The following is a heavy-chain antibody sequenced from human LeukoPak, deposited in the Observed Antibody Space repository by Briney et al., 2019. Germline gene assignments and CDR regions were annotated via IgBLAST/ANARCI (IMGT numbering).Heavy chain of an antibody. CDR2: IYHSGST. Sequence: SETLSLTCTVSGYSISSGYYWGWIRQPPGKGLEWIGSIYHSGSTYYNPSLKSRVTISVDTSKNQFSLKLSSVTAADTAVYYCARARGTVAIDYWGQGTLVTVSS. J-gene: IGHJ4*02. CDR3: ARARGTVAIDY. V-gene: IGHV4-38-2*02. CDR1: GYSISSGYY. D-gene: IGHD5-12*01.